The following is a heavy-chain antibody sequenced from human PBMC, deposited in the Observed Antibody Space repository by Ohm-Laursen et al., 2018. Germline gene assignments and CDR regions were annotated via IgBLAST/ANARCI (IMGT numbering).Heavy chain of an antibody. CDR3: ARESRYCSGGNCYYWFDP. CDR2: IYSGGST. Sequence: SLRLSCAASGFTVSSNYMSWVRQAPGKGLEWVSVIYSGGSTSYADSVKGRFTISRDNPKNTLYLQMNTLRAEDTAVYYCARESRYCSGGNCYYWFDPWGQGALVTVSS. CDR1: GFTVSSNY. V-gene: IGHV3-53*01. J-gene: IGHJ5*02. D-gene: IGHD2-15*01.